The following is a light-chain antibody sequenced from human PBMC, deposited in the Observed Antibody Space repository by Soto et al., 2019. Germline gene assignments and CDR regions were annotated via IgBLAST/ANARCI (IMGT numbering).Light chain of an antibody. CDR3: QQYADSPLT. J-gene: IGKJ4*01. V-gene: IGKV3-20*01. CDR2: GAS. Sequence: EIVLTQSPDILSLSPGERATLSCRTSEPIRNTFVAWYQQKPGQAPRLLIYGASSRAIGIPGRFSGSGSGTDFTLTIDRLEPADFALYYCQQYADSPLTFGGGTKVDIK. CDR1: EPIRNTF.